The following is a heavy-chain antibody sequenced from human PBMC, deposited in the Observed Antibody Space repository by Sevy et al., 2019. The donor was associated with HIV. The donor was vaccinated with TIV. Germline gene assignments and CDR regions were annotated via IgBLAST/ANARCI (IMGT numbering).Heavy chain of an antibody. J-gene: IGHJ5*02. D-gene: IGHD3-10*01. CDR1: GGSISSYY. Sequence: SETLSLTCTVSGGSISSYYWSWIRQPAGKGLEWIGRIYTGGSTNYNPSLKSRVTMSVDTSKNQFSLKLRSVTAADTAVYYCAGDGPPVLLWFGELLGWFDPWGQGTLVTVSS. CDR2: IYTGGST. CDR3: AGDGPPVLLWFGELLGWFDP. V-gene: IGHV4-4*07.